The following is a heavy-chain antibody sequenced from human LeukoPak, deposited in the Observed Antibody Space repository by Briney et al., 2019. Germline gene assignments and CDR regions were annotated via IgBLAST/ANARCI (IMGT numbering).Heavy chain of an antibody. CDR3: TRLYMVRGVIPLEGYYGMDV. Sequence: GGSLKLSCAASGFTFSGSAMHWVRQASGKGLEWVGRIRSKANSYATAYAASVKGRFTISRDDSKSTAYLHMNSLKTEDTAVYYCTRLYMVRGVIPLEGYYGMDVWGQGTTVTVSS. CDR1: GFTFSGSA. V-gene: IGHV3-73*01. D-gene: IGHD3-10*01. J-gene: IGHJ6*02. CDR2: IRSKANSYAT.